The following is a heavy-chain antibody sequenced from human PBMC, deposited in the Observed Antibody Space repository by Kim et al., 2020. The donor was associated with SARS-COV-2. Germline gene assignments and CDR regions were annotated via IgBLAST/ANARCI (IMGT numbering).Heavy chain of an antibody. D-gene: IGHD6-13*01. Sequence: YYADTVKGRVTRSSDNSKNALYLRMNRLRAEDTAVYYCAKATSAAYGMDVWGQGTTVTVSS. J-gene: IGHJ6*02. CDR3: AKATSAAYGMDV. V-gene: IGHV3-30*02.